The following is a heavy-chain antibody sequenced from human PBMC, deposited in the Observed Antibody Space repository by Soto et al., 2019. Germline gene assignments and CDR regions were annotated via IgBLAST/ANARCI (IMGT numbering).Heavy chain of an antibody. CDR2: ISGSGGST. CDR3: AKDPGGSCYLVLCYMDV. V-gene: IGHV3-23*01. CDR1: GFTFSSYA. J-gene: IGHJ6*03. D-gene: IGHD2-15*01. Sequence: GGSLRLSCAASGFTFSSYAMSWVRQAPGKGLEWVSAISGSGGSTYYADSVKGRFTISRDNSKNTLYLQMNSLRAEDTAVYYCAKDPGGSCYLVLCYMDVWGKRTTVTVSS.